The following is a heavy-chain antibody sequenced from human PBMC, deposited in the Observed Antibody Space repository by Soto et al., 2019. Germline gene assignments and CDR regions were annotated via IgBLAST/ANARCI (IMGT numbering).Heavy chain of an antibody. CDR2: INHSGST. D-gene: IGHD6-13*01. V-gene: IGHV4-34*01. J-gene: IGHJ6*02. CDR3: ARDPIAAAGMGYYYYYGMDV. CDR1: CGSFIGYY. Sequence: SETLSLTCAFYCGSFIGYYWSWIRQPPGKGLEWIGEINHSGSTNYNPSLKSRVTISVDTSKNQFSLKLSSVTAADTAVYYCARDPIAAAGMGYYYYYGMDVWGQGTTVTVSS.